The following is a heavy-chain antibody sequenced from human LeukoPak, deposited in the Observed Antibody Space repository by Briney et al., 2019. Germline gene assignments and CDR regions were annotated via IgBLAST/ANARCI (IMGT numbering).Heavy chain of an antibody. Sequence: GRSLRLSCAASGFTFDDYAMHWVRPAPGKGLEWVSGISWNSRSIAYADSVKGRFTISRDNTKNSLYLQMNSLRAEDTAVYYCARDQYRLLSIAARLRWFDPWGQGTLVTVSS. D-gene: IGHD6-6*01. CDR2: ISWNSRSI. J-gene: IGHJ5*02. CDR1: GFTFDDYA. CDR3: ARDQYRLLSIAARLRWFDP. V-gene: IGHV3-9*01.